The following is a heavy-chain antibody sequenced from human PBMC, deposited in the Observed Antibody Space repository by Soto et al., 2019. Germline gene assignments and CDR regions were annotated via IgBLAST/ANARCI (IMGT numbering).Heavy chain of an antibody. J-gene: IGHJ4*02. V-gene: IGHV3-23*01. CDR3: AKAYFVWSSEQPYYFDY. D-gene: IGHD3-16*01. CDR2: ISGSGGRS. Sequence: EVQLLDSGGGLVQPGGSLRLSCAASGFTFSNYAMTWVRQGPGKGLEWVSGISGSGGRSYYAVSVKGRFTISRGNSKSSLYLQMNSLRAEDTAVYYCAKAYFVWSSEQPYYFDYWGQGTLVPVSS. CDR1: GFTFSNYA.